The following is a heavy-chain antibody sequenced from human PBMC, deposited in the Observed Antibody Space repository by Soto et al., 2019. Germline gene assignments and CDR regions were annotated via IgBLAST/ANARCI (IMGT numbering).Heavy chain of an antibody. CDR2: ISAYNGNT. V-gene: IGHV1-18*04. CDR1: GYTFTSYG. J-gene: IGHJ6*02. Sequence: QVQLVQSGAEVKKPGASVKVSCKASGYTFTSYGISWVRQAPGQGLEWMGWISAYNGNTSYAQKLQGRVTMTTDTSTSTAYMELRSLRSDDTAVYYCAKVGCSTSCYGGNYYYGMDVWGQGTTVTVSS. CDR3: AKVGCSTSCYGGNYYYGMDV. D-gene: IGHD2-2*01.